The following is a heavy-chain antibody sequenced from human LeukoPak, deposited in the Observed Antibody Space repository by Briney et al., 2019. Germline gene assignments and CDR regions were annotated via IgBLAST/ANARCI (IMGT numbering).Heavy chain of an antibody. CDR1: GLIFNTYG. D-gene: IGHD3-10*01. CDR3: ARGGYGSGSPHYNYYMDV. J-gene: IGHJ6*03. V-gene: IGHV3-23*01. CDR2: ISGSGGTT. Sequence: PGGSLRLSCAASGLIFNTYGMNWVRQAPGKGLEWVSSISGSGGTTYYADSVKGRFTISRDNSKNTLYLQMNSLRAEDTAVYYCARGGYGSGSPHYNYYMDVWGKGTTVTISS.